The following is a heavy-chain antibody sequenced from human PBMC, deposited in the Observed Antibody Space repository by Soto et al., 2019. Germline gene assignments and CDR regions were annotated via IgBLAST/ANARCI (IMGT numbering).Heavy chain of an antibody. D-gene: IGHD4-17*01. CDR3: ARVSEDGPDPVHNYYYGIDG. CDR1: GFTFSTYT. J-gene: IGHJ6*02. CDR2: ISYDGSNK. Sequence: PGGSLRLSCAASGFTFSTYTMHWVRQAPGKGLEWVAVISYDGSNKYYADSVKGRFTISRDNSKNTLCLQMNSLRAEDTAVYYCARVSEDGPDPVHNYYYGIDGWAQGATVTVSS. V-gene: IGHV3-30-3*01.